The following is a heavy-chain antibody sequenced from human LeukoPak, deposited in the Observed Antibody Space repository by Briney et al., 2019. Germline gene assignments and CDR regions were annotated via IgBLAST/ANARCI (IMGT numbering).Heavy chain of an antibody. D-gene: IGHD6-19*01. CDR1: GFTFSSYW. CDR3: AREGGFEYSSGWYD. J-gene: IGHJ4*02. Sequence: PGGSLRLSCAASGFTFSSYWMSWVRQAPGKGLEWVANIKQDGSEKYYVDSVKGRFTISRDNAKNSLYLQMNSLRAEDTAVYYCAREGGFEYSSGWYDWGQGTLVTVPS. V-gene: IGHV3-7*01. CDR2: IKQDGSEK.